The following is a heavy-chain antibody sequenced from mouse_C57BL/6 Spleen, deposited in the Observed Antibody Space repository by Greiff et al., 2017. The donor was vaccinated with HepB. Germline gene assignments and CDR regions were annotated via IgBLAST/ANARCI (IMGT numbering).Heavy chain of an antibody. Sequence: QVQLKQPGAELVKPGASLKLSCAASGFTFTSYWMHWVRQRPGRGLEWIGRIDHNSGGTKYNEKFKGKATLTVDKPSSTAYMQLSSLTSEASAVYYCAREGYYGSSPAYWGQGTLVTVSA. J-gene: IGHJ3*01. D-gene: IGHD1-1*01. CDR1: GFTFTSYW. CDR3: AREGYYGSSPAY. CDR2: IDHNSGGT. V-gene: IGHV1-72*01.